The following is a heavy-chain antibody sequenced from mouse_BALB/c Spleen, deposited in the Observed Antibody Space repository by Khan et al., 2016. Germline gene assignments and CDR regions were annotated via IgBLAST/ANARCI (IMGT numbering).Heavy chain of an antibody. V-gene: IGHV1-7*01. CDR1: GYTFTSYW. CDR3: ASIEWGDVVDY. CDR2: INPSTGYT. J-gene: IGHJ2*01. Sequence: QVQLQQSGAELAKPGASVKMSCKASGYTFTSYWMHWIKQRPGQGLEWIGDINPSTGYTEYNQKFKDKATLTADKSSTTAYMQLSSLTSEDSAVYYCASIEWGDVVDYWGQGSTLTVSS. D-gene: IGHD1-3*01.